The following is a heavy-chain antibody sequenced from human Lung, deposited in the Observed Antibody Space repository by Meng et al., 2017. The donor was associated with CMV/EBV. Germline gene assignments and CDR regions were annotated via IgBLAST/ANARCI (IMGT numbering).Heavy chain of an antibody. CDR2: IYYSGST. CDR1: GGSISSYY. D-gene: IGHD3-3*01. Sequence: SXTXSLXCTVSGGSISSYYWSWIRQPPGKGLEWIGYIYYSGSTNYNPSLKSRVTISVDTSKNQFSLKLSSVTAADTAVYYCARTPGGTIFEVVDFDYWGQGTLVTVSS. V-gene: IGHV4-59*01. J-gene: IGHJ4*02. CDR3: ARTPGGTIFEVVDFDY.